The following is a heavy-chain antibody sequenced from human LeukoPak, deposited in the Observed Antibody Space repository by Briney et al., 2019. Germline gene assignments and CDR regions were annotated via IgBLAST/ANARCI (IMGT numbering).Heavy chain of an antibody. CDR2: IYHSGST. CDR3: ARGCYVWGSYRPSYNWFDP. D-gene: IGHD3-16*02. Sequence: SETLSLTCTVSGYSISSGYYWGWIRQPPGKGLEWIGSIYHSGSTYYNPSLKSRVTISVDTSKNQFSLKLSSVTAADTAVYYCARGCYVWGSYRPSYNWFDPWGQGTLVTVSS. CDR1: GYSISSGYY. V-gene: IGHV4-38-2*02. J-gene: IGHJ5*02.